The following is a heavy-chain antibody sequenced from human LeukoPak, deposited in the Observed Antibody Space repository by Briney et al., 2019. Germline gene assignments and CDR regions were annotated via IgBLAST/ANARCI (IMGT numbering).Heavy chain of an antibody. CDR2: ISSSSVYI. D-gene: IGHD2-15*01. J-gene: IGHJ4*02. V-gene: IGHV3-21*01. Sequence: PGGSLRLSCAASGFTFSSSGMKWVRQAPGKGLEWVSSISSSSVYIYYADSVKGRFTISRDNAKNSLYLQMASLRAEDTAVYYCARDVGKAYFDYWGQGTLVTVSS. CDR1: GFTFSSSG. CDR3: ARDVGKAYFDY.